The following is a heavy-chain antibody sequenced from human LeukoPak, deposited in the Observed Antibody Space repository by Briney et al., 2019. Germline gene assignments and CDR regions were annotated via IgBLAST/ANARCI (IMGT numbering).Heavy chain of an antibody. D-gene: IGHD3-10*01. V-gene: IGHV3-23*01. Sequence: GGSLRLSCAAAGFTFSSYAMSWVRQAPGEGLEWVSAISGSGGSTYYADSVKGRFTISRDNSTNTLYLQMNSLRAEDTAVYYCAKEDGSGSESYYYYGMDVWGQGTTVTVSS. J-gene: IGHJ6*02. CDR3: AKEDGSGSESYYYYGMDV. CDR1: GFTFSSYA. CDR2: ISGSGGST.